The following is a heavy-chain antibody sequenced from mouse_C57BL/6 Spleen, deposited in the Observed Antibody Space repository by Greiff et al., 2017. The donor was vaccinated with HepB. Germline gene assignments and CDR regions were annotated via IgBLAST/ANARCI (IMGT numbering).Heavy chain of an antibody. J-gene: IGHJ4*01. CDR1: GYTFTSYW. V-gene: IGHV1-61*01. D-gene: IGHD1-1*01. CDR3: AREIYYGSSHYAMDY. CDR2: IYPSDSET. Sequence: QVQLQQPGAELVRPGSSVKLSCKASGYTFTSYWMDWVKQRPGQGLEWIGNIYPSDSETHYNQKFKDKATLTVDKSSSTAYMQLSSLTSEDSAVYYCAREIYYGSSHYAMDYWGQGTSVTVSS.